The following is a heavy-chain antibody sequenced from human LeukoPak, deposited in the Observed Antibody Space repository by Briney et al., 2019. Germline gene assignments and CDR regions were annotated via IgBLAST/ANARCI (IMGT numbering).Heavy chain of an antibody. CDR2: INPNSGGA. CDR3: ASSIVYCSSTSCYFN. D-gene: IGHD2-2*01. J-gene: IGHJ4*02. CDR1: GYTFTGYY. V-gene: IGHV1-2*02. Sequence: ASVKVSCKASGYTFTGYYMHWVRQAPGQGLEWMGWINPNSGGANYAQKFQGRVTMTRDTSISTAYMELSRLRSDDTAVYYCASSIVYCSSTSCYFNWGQGTLVTVSS.